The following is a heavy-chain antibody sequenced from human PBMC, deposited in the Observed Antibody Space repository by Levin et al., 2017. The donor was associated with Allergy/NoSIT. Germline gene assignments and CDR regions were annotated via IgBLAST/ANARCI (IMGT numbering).Heavy chain of an antibody. V-gene: IGHV3-21*01. CDR3: ARDPTDRSGSSSFDY. CDR1: GFTFSSYS. Sequence: LSLTCAASGFTFSSYSMNWVRQAPGKGLEWVSSISSSSSYIYYADSVKGRFTISRDNAKNSLYLQMNSLRAEDTAVYYCARDPTDRSGSSSFDYWGQGTLVTVSS. CDR2: ISSSSSYI. D-gene: IGHD5-12*01. J-gene: IGHJ4*02.